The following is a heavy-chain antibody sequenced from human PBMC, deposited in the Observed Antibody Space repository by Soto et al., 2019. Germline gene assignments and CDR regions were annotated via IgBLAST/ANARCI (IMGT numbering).Heavy chain of an antibody. D-gene: IGHD2-15*01. Sequence: QVQLVQSGAEEKKPGASVRVSCKTSGYTFTTYSIHWVRQAPGQRLEWMGWIRTGNGDTRYSQEFQGRVTLIRDTSASTAYMELSSLRSEDTAVYYCARDGYCNGPHCYSVHWGQRTLVTVSS. CDR1: GYTFTTYS. CDR3: ARDGYCNGPHCYSVH. CDR2: IRTGNGDT. J-gene: IGHJ4*02. V-gene: IGHV1-3*05.